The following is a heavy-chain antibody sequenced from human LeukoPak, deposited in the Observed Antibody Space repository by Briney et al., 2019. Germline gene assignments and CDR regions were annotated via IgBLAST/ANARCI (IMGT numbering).Heavy chain of an antibody. CDR2: INHSGST. CDR3: ARGRTVLRYLVWLLYKGFFDY. Sequence: SETLSLTCAVYGVSFSGYYWSWIRQPPGKGLEWIGEINHSGSTNYNPSLKSRVTISVDTSKNQFSLKLSSVTAADTAVYYCARGRTVLRYLVWLLYKGFFDYWGQGTLVTVSS. CDR1: GVSFSGYY. J-gene: IGHJ4*02. D-gene: IGHD3-9*01. V-gene: IGHV4-34*01.